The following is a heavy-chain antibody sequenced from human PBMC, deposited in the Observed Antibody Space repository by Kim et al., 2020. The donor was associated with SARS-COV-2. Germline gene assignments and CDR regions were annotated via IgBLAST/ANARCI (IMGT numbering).Heavy chain of an antibody. CDR1: GYTFTGYY. J-gene: IGHJ4*02. V-gene: IGHV1-2*06. CDR3: ARSDGYSLPFDY. D-gene: IGHD4-4*01. CDR2: INPNNGGT. Sequence: ASVKVSCKASGYTFTGYYMHWVRQAPGQGLEWMGRINPNNGGTNYAQKFQGRVTMTRDTSISTAYMELSGLGSDDTAVYYCARSDGYSLPFDYWGQGTLVTVST.